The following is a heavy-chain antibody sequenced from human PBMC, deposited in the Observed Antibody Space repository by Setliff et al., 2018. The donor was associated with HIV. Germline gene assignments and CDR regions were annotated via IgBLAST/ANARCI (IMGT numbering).Heavy chain of an antibody. Sequence: PGGSLRLSCAASGLTIRNNYMSWVRQAPGKGLEWVSLLHSDGTTHYADSVKGRFTISRDDSKNTLFLQMDSLRTEDTAIYFCARGSHDATSVTTPFDYWGQGTLVTVSS. CDR2: LHSDGTT. CDR1: GLTIRNNY. J-gene: IGHJ4*02. V-gene: IGHV3-66*02. CDR3: ARGSHDATSVTTPFDY. D-gene: IGHD4-17*01.